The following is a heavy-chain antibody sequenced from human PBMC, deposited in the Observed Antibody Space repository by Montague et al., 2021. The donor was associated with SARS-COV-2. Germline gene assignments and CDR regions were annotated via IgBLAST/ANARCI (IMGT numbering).Heavy chain of an antibody. CDR3: ARRGYYDTSGYYLDY. Sequence: SLRLSCAASGFTFSYYAMHWVRQTPGKGLEWVAVISNDGTKKYHADTVKGRFTISRDNSKNTLYLQMNSLRAGDTAVYYCARRGYYDTSGYYLDYWGQGTLVTVSS. V-gene: IGHV3-30-3*01. D-gene: IGHD3-22*01. CDR2: ISNDGTKK. J-gene: IGHJ4*02. CDR1: GFTFSYYA.